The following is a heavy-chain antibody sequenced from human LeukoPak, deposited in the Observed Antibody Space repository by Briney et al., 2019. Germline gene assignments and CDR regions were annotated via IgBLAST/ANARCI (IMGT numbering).Heavy chain of an antibody. CDR2: ISSSGASI. V-gene: IGHV3-11*04. CDR1: GFTFSEFY. D-gene: IGHD1-7*01. Sequence: GGSLRLSCAASGFTFSEFYMAWIRQAPGKGLEWISSISSSGASIYYAGSVRGRFTISRDNAKNSVSLQMNSLRAEDTAVYYCARSSRELGGYAPWELMPPFDYWGQGTLVTVSS. CDR3: ARSSRELGGYAPWELMPPFDY. J-gene: IGHJ4*02.